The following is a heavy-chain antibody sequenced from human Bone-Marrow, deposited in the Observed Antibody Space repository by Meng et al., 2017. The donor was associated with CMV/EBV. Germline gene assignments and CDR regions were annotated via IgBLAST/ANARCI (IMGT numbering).Heavy chain of an antibody. CDR2: ISSSGSTI. CDR1: GFTFSSYE. CDR3: ARASGIAVAGSLPHYYYYYGMDV. J-gene: IGHJ6*02. V-gene: IGHV3-48*03. D-gene: IGHD6-19*01. Sequence: GGSLRLSCAASGFTFSSYEMNWVRQAPGKGLEWVSYISSSGSTIYYADSVKGRFTISRDNAKNSLYLQMNSLRAEDTAVYYCARASGIAVAGSLPHYYYYYGMDVWGQGTTVTVSS.